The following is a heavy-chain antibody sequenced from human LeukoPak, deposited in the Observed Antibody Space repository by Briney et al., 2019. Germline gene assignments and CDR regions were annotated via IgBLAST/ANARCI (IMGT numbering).Heavy chain of an antibody. J-gene: IGHJ4*02. CDR3: AKGLGVVIDFLVFDN. CDR1: GFTVSSTY. D-gene: IGHD3-3*01. Sequence: PGGSLRLSCAASGFTVSSTYMSWVRQAPGKGLEWVSVIYSGGSTYYVDSVKGRFTISRDNSKNTLYLQMNSLRAEDTAIYYCAKGLGVVIDFLVFDNWGQGTLVTVSS. V-gene: IGHV3-53*01. CDR2: IYSGGST.